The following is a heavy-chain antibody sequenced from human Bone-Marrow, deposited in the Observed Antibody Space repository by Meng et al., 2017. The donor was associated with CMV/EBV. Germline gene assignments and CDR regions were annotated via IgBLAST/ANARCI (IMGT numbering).Heavy chain of an antibody. Sequence: GESLKISCAASGFTFSSYSMNWVRQAPGKGLEWVSYISSSSSTIYYADSVKGRFTISRGNAKNSLYLQMNSLRAEDTAVYYCASRGHPLGTYYFDYWGQGTLVTVSS. CDR2: ISSSSSTI. J-gene: IGHJ4*02. CDR3: ASRGHPLGTYYFDY. V-gene: IGHV3-48*04. D-gene: IGHD7-27*01. CDR1: GFTFSSYS.